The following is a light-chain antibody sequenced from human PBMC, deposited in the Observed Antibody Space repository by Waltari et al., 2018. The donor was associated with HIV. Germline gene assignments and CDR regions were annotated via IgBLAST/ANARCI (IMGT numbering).Light chain of an antibody. J-gene: IGKJ1*01. Sequence: EIVMTQSPATLSVSPGERATLSCRASQSVRSNLAWYQKKPGQAPRLLIYDASTRATGIPARFSGSGSGTEFSLTISSLQSEDFALYYCQQYNNWWTFGQGTKVEIK. CDR3: QQYNNWWT. V-gene: IGKV3-15*01. CDR1: QSVRSN. CDR2: DAS.